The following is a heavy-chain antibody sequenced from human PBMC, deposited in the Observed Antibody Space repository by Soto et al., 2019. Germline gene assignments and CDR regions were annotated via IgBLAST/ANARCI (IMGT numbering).Heavy chain of an antibody. CDR1: GFSFTGYY. CDR2: INAHSGGT. CDR3: AKDLTRQLAYWLDP. Sequence: ASVKVSCKASGFSFTGYYIHWLRQAPGQGLEWMGWINAHSGGTEYAQKSQGRVTLTRDTSIATAYLTLTSLTSDDTALYYCAKDLTRQLAYWLDPWGQGTQVTVSS. V-gene: IGHV1-2*02. J-gene: IGHJ5*02. D-gene: IGHD6-6*01.